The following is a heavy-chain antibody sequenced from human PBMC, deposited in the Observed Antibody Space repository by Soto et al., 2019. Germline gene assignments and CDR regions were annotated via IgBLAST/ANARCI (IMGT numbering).Heavy chain of an antibody. Sequence: QLQLQESGPGLVKPSETLSLTCSVSGGSISSSSYFWGWIRQPPGKGLEWIGSIYYSGSTYYNPSIKSRVTVSVATSKTQFSLKLSSVPAAATAVYYCARHPSDFWFDPWGQGTLVTVSS. CDR3: ARHPSDFWFDP. CDR2: IYYSGST. D-gene: IGHD2-21*02. V-gene: IGHV4-39*01. CDR1: GGSISSSSYF. J-gene: IGHJ5*02.